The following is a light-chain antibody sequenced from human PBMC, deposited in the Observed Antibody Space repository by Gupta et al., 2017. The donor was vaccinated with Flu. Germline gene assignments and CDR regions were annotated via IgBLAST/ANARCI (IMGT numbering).Light chain of an antibody. V-gene: IGKV3-11*01. J-gene: IGKJ2*01. CDR2: DAS. CDR3: QKRSNWPPYT. Sequence: EIELTQSPATLSLSPGERATLSCRASQSVSTYLAWYQKKPGQAPRLLIYDASNRATGIPARFSGSGSGTNFTLTISSLEPEDFAVYYCQKRSNWPPYTFGQGTRVEI. CDR1: QSVSTY.